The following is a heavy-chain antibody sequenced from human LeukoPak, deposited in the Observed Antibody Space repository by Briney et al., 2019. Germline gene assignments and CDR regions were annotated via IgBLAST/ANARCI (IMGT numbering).Heavy chain of an antibody. J-gene: IGHJ4*02. CDR2: ISSSSFTI. CDR3: ARDQRLEWCLGD. D-gene: IGHD3-3*01. CDR1: GFTFSSYS. Sequence: PGGSLRLSCAASGFTFSSYSMNWVRQAPRKGLEWVSHISSSSFTIYYADSVKGRFTISRDNAKNSLYLQMNSLRVEDTAVYYCARDQRLEWCLGDWGQGTLVTVSS. V-gene: IGHV3-48*01.